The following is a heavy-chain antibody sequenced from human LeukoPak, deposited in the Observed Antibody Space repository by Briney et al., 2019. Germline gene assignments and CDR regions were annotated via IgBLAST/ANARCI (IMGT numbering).Heavy chain of an antibody. D-gene: IGHD5-18*01. CDR2: ISSSSSYI. Sequence: GGSLRLSCAASGFTFSSYSMNWVRQAPGKGLEWVSSISSSSSYIYYADSVKGRFTISRDNAKNSLYLQMNSLRAEDTAVYYCARGGGQLSGRAFDIWGQGTMVTVSS. V-gene: IGHV3-21*01. J-gene: IGHJ3*02. CDR3: ARGGGQLSGRAFDI. CDR1: GFTFSSYS.